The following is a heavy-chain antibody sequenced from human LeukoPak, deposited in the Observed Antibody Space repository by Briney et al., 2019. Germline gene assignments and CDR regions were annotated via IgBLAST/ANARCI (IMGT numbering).Heavy chain of an antibody. J-gene: IGHJ4*02. CDR3: AKDRAGLLWFGEHCHDY. CDR2: ISGSGGST. Sequence: PGGSLRLSCAASGFTFSSYAMSWVRQAPGKGLEWVSAISGSGGSTYYADSVKGRFTISRDNSKNTLYLQMNSLRAEDTAVYYCAKDRAGLLWFGEHCHDYWGQGTLVTVSS. CDR1: GFTFSSYA. D-gene: IGHD3-10*01. V-gene: IGHV3-23*01.